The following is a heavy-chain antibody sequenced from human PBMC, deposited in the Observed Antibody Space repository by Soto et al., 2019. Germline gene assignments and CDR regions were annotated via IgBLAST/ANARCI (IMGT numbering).Heavy chain of an antibody. D-gene: IGHD1-26*01. CDR1: GFTFSSYA. V-gene: IGHV3-23*01. Sequence: GGSLRLSCAASGFTFSSYAMSWVRQAPGKGLEWVSVISGSGDSTYYADSVKGRFTISRDNSKNTLYLEMNSLRAEDTAVYYCAIRGSGRQFDYWGQGTLVTVSS. CDR2: ISGSGDST. J-gene: IGHJ4*02. CDR3: AIRGSGRQFDY.